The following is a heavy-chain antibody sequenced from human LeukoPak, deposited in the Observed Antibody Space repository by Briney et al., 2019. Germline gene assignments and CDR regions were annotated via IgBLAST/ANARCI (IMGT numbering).Heavy chain of an antibody. CDR2: IKPDGNEK. CDR1: GFTLTTYW. CDR3: ATTSRTVTGLDY. Sequence: GGSLRLSCTASGFTLTTYWLTWVRQAPGKGLEWVANIKPDGNEKYYVDSVKGRFTISRDNAENSLYLQMNGLRAEDTAIYYCATTSRTVTGLDYWGQGTLVTVSS. V-gene: IGHV3-7*01. J-gene: IGHJ4*02. D-gene: IGHD4-17*01.